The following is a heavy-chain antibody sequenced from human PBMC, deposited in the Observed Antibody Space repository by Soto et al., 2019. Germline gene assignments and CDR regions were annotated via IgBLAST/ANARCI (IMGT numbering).Heavy chain of an antibody. D-gene: IGHD2-15*01. CDR1: GYTFTSYY. V-gene: IGHV1-46*01. J-gene: IGHJ6*02. CDR3: ARDRGVVVAATPSGMDV. CDR2: INPSGGST. Sequence: QVQLVQSGAEVKKPGASVKVSCKASGYTFTSYYMHWVRQAPGQGLEWMGIINPSGGSTSYAQKFQGRVTMTSDTSTSTVYRELSSLRSEDTAVYYCARDRGVVVAATPSGMDVWGQGTTVTVSS.